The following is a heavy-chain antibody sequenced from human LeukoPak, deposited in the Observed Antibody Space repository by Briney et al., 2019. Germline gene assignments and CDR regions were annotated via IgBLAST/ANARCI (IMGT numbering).Heavy chain of an antibody. V-gene: IGHV1-2*02. J-gene: IGHJ6*03. CDR2: INPNSGGT. CDR1: GYTFTGYY. Sequence: ASVKVSCEASGYTFTGYYMHWVRQAPGQGLEWMGWINPNSGGTNYAQKFQGRVTMTRDTSISTAYMELSRLRSDDTAVYYCARDGGRCYSACYYYMDVWGKGTTVTISS. D-gene: IGHD2-15*01. CDR3: ARDGGRCYSACYYYMDV.